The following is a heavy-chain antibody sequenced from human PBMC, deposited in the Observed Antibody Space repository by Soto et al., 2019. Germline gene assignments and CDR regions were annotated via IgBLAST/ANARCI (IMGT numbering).Heavy chain of an antibody. CDR2: IGKNGRDI. Sequence: PGGSLRLSCEVSGFIFSEYEFNWVRQAPGKGPEWVSYIGKNGRDIYDADSVKGRFTISRDDDKSTLYLEMNSLRAEDTAVYYCVREPRQMYCYMHAWGKGPFVTLS. CDR1: GFIFSEYE. V-gene: IGHV3-48*03. J-gene: IGHJ6*03. D-gene: IGHD2-15*01. CDR3: VREPRQMYCYMHA.